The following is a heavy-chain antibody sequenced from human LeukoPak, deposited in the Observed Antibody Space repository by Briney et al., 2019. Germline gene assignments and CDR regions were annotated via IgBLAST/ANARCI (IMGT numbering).Heavy chain of an antibody. V-gene: IGHV4-34*01. J-gene: IGHJ4*02. CDR3: ARGGFYCGGDCYVDY. CDR2: INHSGST. D-gene: IGHD2-21*02. Sequence: PSETLSLTCAVYGGPSSPYYWSWIRQPPGKGLEWIGEINHSGSTNYNPSLKSRVTISVDTSKNQFSLRLSSVTAADTAVYYCARGGFYCGGDCYVDYWGQGTLVTVSS. CDR1: GGPSSPYY.